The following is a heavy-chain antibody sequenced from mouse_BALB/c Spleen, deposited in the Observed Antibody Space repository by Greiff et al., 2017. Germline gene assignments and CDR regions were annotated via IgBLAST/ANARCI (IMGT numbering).Heavy chain of an antibody. Sequence: DVMLVESGGGLVKPGGSLKLSCAASGFTFSDYYMYWVRQTPEKRLEWVATISDGGSYTYYPDSVKGRFTISRDNAKNNLYLQMSSLKSEDTAMYYCARDRVRGAMDYWGQGTSVTVSS. V-gene: IGHV5-4*02. CDR2: ISDGGSYT. D-gene: IGHD2-14*01. J-gene: IGHJ4*01. CDR3: ARDRVRGAMDY. CDR1: GFTFSDYY.